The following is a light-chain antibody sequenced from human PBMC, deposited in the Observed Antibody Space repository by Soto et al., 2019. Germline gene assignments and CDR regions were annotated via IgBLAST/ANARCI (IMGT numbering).Light chain of an antibody. CDR2: AAS. V-gene: IGKV1-6*01. CDR1: QSISSY. CDR3: LQDYSYPWT. J-gene: IGKJ1*01. Sequence: IQMTQSPSSLSASVGDRFTITCRASQSISSYLNWYQQRPGKAPKLLIYAASSLQIGVPSRFSGSGSGTDFTLTISSLQPEDFATYYCLQDYSYPWTFGQGTKVDIK.